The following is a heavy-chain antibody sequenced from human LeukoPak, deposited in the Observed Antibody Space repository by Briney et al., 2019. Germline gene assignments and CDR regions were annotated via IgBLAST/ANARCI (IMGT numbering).Heavy chain of an antibody. CDR1: GYTFTGYY. CDR2: INPNSGGT. V-gene: IGHV1-2*02. D-gene: IGHD2-2*02. J-gene: IGHJ5*02. Sequence: ASVKVSCKASGYTFTGYYMHWVRQAPGQGLEWMGWINPNSGGTNYAQKFQGRVTMTRDTSISTAYMELSRLRSDDTAVYYCATIDIVVVPAAIPRNWSDPWGQGTLVTVSS. CDR3: ATIDIVVVPAAIPRNWSDP.